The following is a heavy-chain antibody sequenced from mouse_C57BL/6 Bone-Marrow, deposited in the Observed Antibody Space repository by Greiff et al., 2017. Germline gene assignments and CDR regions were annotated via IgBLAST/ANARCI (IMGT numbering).Heavy chain of an antibody. CDR1: GYTFTTYP. Sequence: VQLQQPGAELVKPGASVKMSCKASGYTFTTYPLEWMKQNHGQSLEWIGNFHPYNDDTKYNEKFKGKATLTVEKSSNSVYLELSRLTSDDSAFYYCARSSTFFYYFDYWGQGTTLTVAS. CDR2: FHPYNDDT. J-gene: IGHJ2*01. V-gene: IGHV1-47*01. CDR3: ARSSTFFYYFDY. D-gene: IGHD5-1*01.